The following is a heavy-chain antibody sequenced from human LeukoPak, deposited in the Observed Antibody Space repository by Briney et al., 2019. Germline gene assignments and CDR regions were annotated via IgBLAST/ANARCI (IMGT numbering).Heavy chain of an antibody. CDR3: ARGRDYSNHRLYAFDI. CDR2: IRYDGRNK. J-gene: IGHJ3*02. Sequence: PGGSLRLSCAASGFTFSSYGMHWVRQAPGKGLEWVAFIRYDGRNKYYEGFVKGRFTISRDNSKNTLYLQMNSLRTEDTAVYYCARGRDYSNHRLYAFDIWGQGTMVTVSS. V-gene: IGHV3-30*02. CDR1: GFTFSSYG. D-gene: IGHD4-11*01.